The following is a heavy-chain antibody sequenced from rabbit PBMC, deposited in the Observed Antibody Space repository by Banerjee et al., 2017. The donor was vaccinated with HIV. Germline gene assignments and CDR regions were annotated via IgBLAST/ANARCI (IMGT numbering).Heavy chain of an antibody. J-gene: IGHJ2*01. D-gene: IGHD2-1*01. CDR2: IYVGSSGTT. Sequence: EESGGGLVQPEGSLTLTCTASGFSFSSSYWICWVRQAPGKGLEWIACIYVGSSGTTYYATWAKGRFTISKTSSTTVTLQLTSLTAADTATYFCARGRTGGDYDAFDPRGPGTLVTVS. V-gene: IGHV1S45*01. CDR3: ARGRTGGDYDAFDP. CDR1: GFSFSSSYW.